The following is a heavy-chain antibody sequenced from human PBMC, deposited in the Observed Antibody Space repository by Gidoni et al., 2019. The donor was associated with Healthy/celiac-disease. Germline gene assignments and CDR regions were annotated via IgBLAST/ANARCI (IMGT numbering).Heavy chain of an antibody. D-gene: IGHD6-13*01. CDR1: GFTFRSYA. Sequence: DVQLVESGGGLVQPGGSLGLSFAASGFTFRSYAMSGVRQAPGKGLAWVSAISGSGGSTYYADSVKGRFTISRDNSKNTLYLQMNSLRAEDTAVYYCARVEYSSSWYDYFDYWGQGTLVTVSS. CDR2: ISGSGGST. J-gene: IGHJ4*02. V-gene: IGHV3-23*04. CDR3: ARVEYSSSWYDYFDY.